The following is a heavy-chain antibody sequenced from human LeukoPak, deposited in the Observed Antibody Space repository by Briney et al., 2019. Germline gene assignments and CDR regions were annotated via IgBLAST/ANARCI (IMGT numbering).Heavy chain of an antibody. CDR2: INHSGST. CDR1: GGSFSGYY. CDR3: ARDGRGLDY. D-gene: IGHD3-10*01. J-gene: IGHJ4*02. V-gene: IGHV4-34*01. Sequence: SETLSLTCAVYGGSFSGYYWCWIRQPPGKGLEWIGEINHSGSTNYNPSLRSRVTISVDTSKNQFSLKLSSVTAADTAVYYCARDGRGLDYWGQGTLVTVSS.